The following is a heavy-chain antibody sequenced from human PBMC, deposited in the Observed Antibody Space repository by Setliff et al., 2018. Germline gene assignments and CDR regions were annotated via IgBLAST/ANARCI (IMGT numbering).Heavy chain of an antibody. D-gene: IGHD3-9*01. CDR1: GYTLTELS. V-gene: IGHV1-24*01. CDR3: ATALRYFDWLTPYYYYNYYMDV. Sequence: ASVKVSCKVSGYTLTELSMHWVRQAPGKGLEWMGGFDPEDGETIYAQKFQGRVTMTDDTSTYTAYMELSSLRSEDTAVYYCATALRYFDWLTPYYYYNYYMDVWGKGTTVTVSS. J-gene: IGHJ6*03. CDR2: FDPEDGET.